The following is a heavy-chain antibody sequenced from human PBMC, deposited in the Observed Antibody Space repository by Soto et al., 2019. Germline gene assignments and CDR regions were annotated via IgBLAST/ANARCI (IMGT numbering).Heavy chain of an antibody. J-gene: IGHJ6*02. V-gene: IGHV1-69*02. D-gene: IGHD4-17*01. CDR2: IIPILGIA. CDR3: ARTPLDYGDYVGYYYGMDV. Sequence: QVQLVQSGAEVKKPGSSVKVSCKASGGTFSSYTISWVRQAPGQGLEWMGRIIPILGIANYAQKFQGRVTITADKSTSTAYMELSSLRSEDTVVYYCARTPLDYGDYVGYYYGMDVWGQGTTVTVSS. CDR1: GGTFSSYT.